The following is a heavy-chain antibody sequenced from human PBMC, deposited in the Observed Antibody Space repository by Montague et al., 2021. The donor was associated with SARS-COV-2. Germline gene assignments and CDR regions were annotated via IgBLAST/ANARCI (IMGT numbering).Heavy chain of an antibody. CDR2: IYYTGST. Sequence: SETLSLTCTVSGGSISGYYWTWMRQPPGKGLEWLGHIYYTGSTKYNPSLKSRVTISIDTPKNQFSLKLRSVTAADTAVYFCARALITCFNANCVNYFDYWGQGALVTVSS. CDR3: ARALITCFNANCVNYFDY. CDR1: GGSISGYY. J-gene: IGHJ4*02. V-gene: IGHV4-59*01. D-gene: IGHD2-2*01.